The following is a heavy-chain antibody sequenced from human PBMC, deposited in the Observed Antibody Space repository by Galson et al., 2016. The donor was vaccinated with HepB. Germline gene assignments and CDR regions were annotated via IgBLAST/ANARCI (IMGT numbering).Heavy chain of an antibody. V-gene: IGHV3-23*01. D-gene: IGHD2-2*01. J-gene: IGHJ6*02. Sequence: SLRLSCAASGFNFYNYGMSWVRQAPGTGLGWVSSMSGSGGDTFYADSVKGRFTISRDNSKNTLFLEMTGLRVEDTAVYYCASTRYPYSMDVWGQGTTVTVSS. CDR3: ASTRYPYSMDV. CDR2: MSGSGGDT. CDR1: GFNFYNYG.